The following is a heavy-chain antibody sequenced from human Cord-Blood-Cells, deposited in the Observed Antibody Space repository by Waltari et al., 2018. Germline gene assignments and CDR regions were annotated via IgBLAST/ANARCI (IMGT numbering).Heavy chain of an antibody. CDR1: GFSLSNARMG. V-gene: IGHV2-26*01. J-gene: IGHJ3*02. CDR3: ARIRAYCGGDCSDAFDI. D-gene: IGHD2-21*01. Sequence: QVTLKESGPVLVKPTETLTLTCTVSGFSLSNARMGVSWIRQPPGKALEWLAYIFSNDEKAYSTSLKSRVTTSKDTSKSQVVLTMTNMDPVDTATYYCARIRAYCGGDCSDAFDIWGQGTMVTVSS. CDR2: IFSNDEK.